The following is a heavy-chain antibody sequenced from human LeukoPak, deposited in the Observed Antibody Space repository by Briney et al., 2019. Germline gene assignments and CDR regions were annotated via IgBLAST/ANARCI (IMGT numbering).Heavy chain of an antibody. J-gene: IGHJ4*02. CDR3: ATSVCSGGSCYSSPLAY. CDR1: GYTLTELS. D-gene: IGHD2-15*01. CDR2: FDPEDGET. V-gene: IGHV1-24*01. Sequence: ASVQVCCKVSGYTLTELSMHWMRQAPGKGLEWMGGFDPEDGETIYAQKFQGRVTMTEDTSTDTAYMELSSLRSEDTAVYYCATSVCSGGSCYSSPLAYWGQGTLVTVSS.